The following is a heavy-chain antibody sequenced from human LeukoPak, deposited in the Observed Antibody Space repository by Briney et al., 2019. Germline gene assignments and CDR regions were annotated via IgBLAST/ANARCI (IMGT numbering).Heavy chain of an antibody. CDR3: AREGVGARFDY. D-gene: IGHD1-26*01. V-gene: IGHV4-34*01. Sequence: SETLSLTCAVYGGSFSGYYWSWIRQPPGKGLEWIGEINHSGSINYNPSHKSRVTISVDTSKNQFSLKLSSVTAADTAVYNCAREGVGARFDYWGQGTLVTVSS. CDR1: GGSFSGYY. CDR2: INHSGSI. J-gene: IGHJ4*02.